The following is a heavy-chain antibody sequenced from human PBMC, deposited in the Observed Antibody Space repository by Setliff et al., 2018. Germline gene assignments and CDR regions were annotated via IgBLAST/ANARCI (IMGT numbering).Heavy chain of an antibody. CDR3: ARHIWGAKMQLPHDVFDI. Sequence: SETLSLTCAVSYYSISSGYYWGWIRQPPGKGLEWIGSMYHSGSTYHSPSLESRVTISVDMSKNHLSLKLSSVTAADTAVYYCARHIWGAKMQLPHDVFDIWGQGTMVTVS. CDR2: MYHSGST. J-gene: IGHJ3*02. D-gene: IGHD2-2*01. CDR1: YYSISSGYY. V-gene: IGHV4-38-2*01.